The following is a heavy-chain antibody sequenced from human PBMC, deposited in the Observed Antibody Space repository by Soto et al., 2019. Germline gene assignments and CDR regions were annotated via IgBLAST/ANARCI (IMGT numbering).Heavy chain of an antibody. CDR3: TTYHGDYNFDH. Sequence: QVQLVQSGAEVKKPGASVKVSCKVSGYTLNEVAMHWVRQAPGKGLEWLGGVDPDEAETIYAQHFQGRVNMNEDTSTDTVYMELSSLRSEDTALYFCTTYHGDYNFDHWGQGTLVTVSS. J-gene: IGHJ5*02. CDR1: GYTLNEVA. D-gene: IGHD4-17*01. CDR2: VDPDEAET. V-gene: IGHV1-24*01.